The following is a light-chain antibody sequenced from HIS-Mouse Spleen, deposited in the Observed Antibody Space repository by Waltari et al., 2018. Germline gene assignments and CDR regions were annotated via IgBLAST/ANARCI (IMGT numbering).Light chain of an antibody. J-gene: IGLJ2*01. CDR3: YSTDSSGNHRV. Sequence: SYELTQPPSVSVSPGQTARITCSGDALPKKYAYWYQQKSGQAPVLVIYEDSKRPSGFPGGFSGSSSGTMATLTISGDQVEDEADYYCYSTDSSGNHRVFGGGTKLTVL. CDR2: EDS. V-gene: IGLV3-10*01. CDR1: ALPKKY.